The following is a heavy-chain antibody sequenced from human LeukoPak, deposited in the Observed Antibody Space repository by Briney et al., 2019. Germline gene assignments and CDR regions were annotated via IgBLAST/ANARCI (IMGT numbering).Heavy chain of an antibody. CDR1: GGSISSYY. CDR3: ARGTVTMDY. CDR2: IYYSGST. J-gene: IGHJ4*02. D-gene: IGHD4-17*01. V-gene: IGHV4-59*13. Sequence: SETLSLTCTVSGGSISSYYWSWIRQPPGKGLEWIGYIYYSGSTKYNPALKSRVTISIDSSKNQFSLNLSSVTAADTAVYYCARGTVTMDYWGRGTLVTVSS.